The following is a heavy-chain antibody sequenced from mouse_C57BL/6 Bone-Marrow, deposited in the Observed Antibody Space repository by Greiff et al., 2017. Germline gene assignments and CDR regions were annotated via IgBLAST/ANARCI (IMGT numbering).Heavy chain of an antibody. J-gene: IGHJ2*01. V-gene: IGHV5-4*01. CDR1: GFTFSSYA. Sequence: DVQLVESGGGLVKPGGSLKLSCAASGFTFSSYAMSWVRQTPEKRLEWVATISDGGSYTYYPDNVKGRFTISRDNAKNNLYLQMSHLKSEDTAMYYCARTTVVVDFDYWGQGTTLTVSS. CDR2: ISDGGSYT. CDR3: ARTTVVVDFDY. D-gene: IGHD1-1*01.